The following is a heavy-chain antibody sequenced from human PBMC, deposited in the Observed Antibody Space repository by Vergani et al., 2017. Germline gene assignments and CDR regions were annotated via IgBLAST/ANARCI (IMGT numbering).Heavy chain of an antibody. J-gene: IGHJ6*03. CDR2: INHSGST. V-gene: IGHV4-34*01. CDR3: ARGRGQLVQYYYYMDV. CDR1: GRSFSCYY. D-gene: IGHD6-6*01. Sequence: QVQLQQWGAGLLQPSETLSLICAVYGRSFSCYYWSWIRQPPGKGLEWIGEINHSGSTNYNPSLKSRVTISVDTSKNQFSLKLSSVTAADTAVYYCARGRGQLVQYYYYMDVWGKGTTVTVSS.